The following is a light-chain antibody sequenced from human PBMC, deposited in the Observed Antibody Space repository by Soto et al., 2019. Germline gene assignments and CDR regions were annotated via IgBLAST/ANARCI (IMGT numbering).Light chain of an antibody. CDR3: CPYAGSNTYV. Sequence: QSALTQPASVSGSPGQSITISCTGTSSDVGSYNLVSWYQQHPGKAPKLMIYEGSRRPSGVSNRFSGSKSGNTASLTISGLQAEDEADCYSCPYAGSNTYVFGTGTKLTVL. J-gene: IGLJ1*01. CDR1: SSDVGSYNL. V-gene: IGLV2-23*01. CDR2: EGS.